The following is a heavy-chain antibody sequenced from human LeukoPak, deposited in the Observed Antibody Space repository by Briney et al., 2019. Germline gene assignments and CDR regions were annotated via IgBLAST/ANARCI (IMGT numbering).Heavy chain of an antibody. D-gene: IGHD2-15*01. Sequence: GGSLRLSCEASGFTFSSYWISWVRRAPGKGLDWVANIKQDGSEKYYVDSVKGRFTISRDKAKNALYLQMSSLRAEDTAVYYCARDARGYFDYWGQGTLVTVYS. V-gene: IGHV3-7*01. CDR3: ARDARGYFDY. J-gene: IGHJ4*02. CDR1: GFTFSSYW. CDR2: IKQDGSEK.